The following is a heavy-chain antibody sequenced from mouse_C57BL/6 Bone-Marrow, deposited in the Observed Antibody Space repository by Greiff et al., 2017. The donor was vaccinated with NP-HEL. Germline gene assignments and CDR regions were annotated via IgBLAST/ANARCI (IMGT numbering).Heavy chain of an antibody. D-gene: IGHD1-1*01. J-gene: IGHJ4*01. CDR3: ARGDYGSSRFGYAMDY. Sequence: QVQLKQSGAELVKPGASVKISCKASGYAFSSYWMNWVKERPGKGLEWLGQIYPGDGDTKYNGKFKGKATLTADKYSSTAFMQVSSRTSEDSAFYFCARGDYGSSRFGYAMDYWGKGTSVTVSS. CDR2: IYPGDGDT. V-gene: IGHV1-80*01. CDR1: GYAFSSYW.